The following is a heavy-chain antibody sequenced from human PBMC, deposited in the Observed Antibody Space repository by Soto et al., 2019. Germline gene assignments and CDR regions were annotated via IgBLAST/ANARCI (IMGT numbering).Heavy chain of an antibody. CDR3: AKGRRYCTSTTCPPYYGLDV. CDR2: ISDDGSNK. D-gene: IGHD2-2*01. Sequence: QVQLVESGGGVVQPGRSLRLSCAASGFTFRSYGMHWVRQAPGKGLEWVAVISDDGSNKYYRDSVKGRFTISRDNSKNTLSLQLNSLSSDDTAVYYGAKGRRYCTSTTCPPYYGLDVGGQGTTVSVSS. V-gene: IGHV3-30*18. CDR1: GFTFRSYG. J-gene: IGHJ6*02.